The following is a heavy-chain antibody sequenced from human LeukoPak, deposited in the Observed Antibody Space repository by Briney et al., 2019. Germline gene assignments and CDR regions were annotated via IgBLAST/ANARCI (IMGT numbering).Heavy chain of an antibody. CDR3: ARDPPGSAASRQVFDV. CDR1: GYTFTSYD. J-gene: IGHJ3*01. V-gene: IGHV1-8*01. Sequence: ASVKVSCKASGYTFTSYDINWVRQATGQGLEWMGWMNPNSGNTGYAQKFQGRVTMTRNTSISTAYMELSSLRSDDTAVYYCARDPPGSAASRQVFDVWGQGTMVTVSS. CDR2: MNPNSGNT. D-gene: IGHD6-6*01.